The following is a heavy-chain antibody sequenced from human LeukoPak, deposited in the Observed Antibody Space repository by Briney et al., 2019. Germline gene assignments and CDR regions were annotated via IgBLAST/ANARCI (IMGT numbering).Heavy chain of an antibody. V-gene: IGHV3-30-3*01. Sequence: PGRSLRLSCAASGFTFSSYAMHWVRQAPGKGLEWVAVISYDGSNKYYADSVKGRFTISRDNSKNTLYLQMNSLRAEDTAVYYCARLNIVATIRGPFDYWGQGTLVTVSS. CDR3: ARLNIVATIRGPFDY. J-gene: IGHJ4*02. D-gene: IGHD5-12*01. CDR1: GFTFSSYA. CDR2: ISYDGSNK.